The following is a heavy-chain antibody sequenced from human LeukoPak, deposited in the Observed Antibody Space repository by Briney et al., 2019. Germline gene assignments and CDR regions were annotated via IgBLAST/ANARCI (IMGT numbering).Heavy chain of an antibody. Sequence: GGSLRLSCAASGFTFSSYVMHWVRQAPGKGLEGVAIISYDGRNKYYADSVKGRFTISRDNSKSTLYLQMNSLRAEDTAVYYCAKDPENIVATIIDYWGQGTLVTVSS. CDR2: ISYDGRNK. J-gene: IGHJ4*02. V-gene: IGHV3-30*18. CDR3: AKDPENIVATIIDY. CDR1: GFTFSSYV. D-gene: IGHD5-12*01.